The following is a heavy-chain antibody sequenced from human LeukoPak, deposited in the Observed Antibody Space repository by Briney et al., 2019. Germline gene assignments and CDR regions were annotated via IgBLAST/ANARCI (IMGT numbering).Heavy chain of an antibody. D-gene: IGHD3-3*01. V-gene: IGHV3-7*03. CDR2: IKLDGSEK. Sequence: GGSLRLSCVASGFAFGKYWMSWVRQAPGKGLEWVANIKLDGSEKNYVDSVKGRFTISRDNTKNSLYLQMNSLRAEDTAVFYCARDQYDTWSRRGNFDSWGQGTLVIVSS. J-gene: IGHJ4*02. CDR1: GFAFGKYW. CDR3: ARDQYDTWSRRGNFDS.